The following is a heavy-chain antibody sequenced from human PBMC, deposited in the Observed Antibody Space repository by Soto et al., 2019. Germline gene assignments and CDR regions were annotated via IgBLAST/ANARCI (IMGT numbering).Heavy chain of an antibody. CDR2: VKNNGGAT. CDR3: AAHLGPAYDSNNWFDP. J-gene: IGHJ5*02. D-gene: IGHD2-21*01. V-gene: IGHV3-15*07. Sequence: EVQLVESGGDLVKPGGSLRLSCAASGFIFSHAWFHWVRQPPGKGLELVGRVKNNGGATDYAASVKGRFTISRDDSKDTVYIQMSSLRTEDTAIYYCAAHLGPAYDSNNWFDPWGQGTLVTVSS. CDR1: GFIFSHAW.